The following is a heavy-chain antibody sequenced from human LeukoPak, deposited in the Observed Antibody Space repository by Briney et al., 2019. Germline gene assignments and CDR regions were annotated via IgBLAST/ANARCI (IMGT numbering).Heavy chain of an antibody. CDR3: ATRYGSGSYYKVSAGRKFDY. J-gene: IGHJ4*02. CDR1: GYTFTGYY. D-gene: IGHD3-10*01. Sequence: GASVKVSCKASGYTFTGYYMHWVRQAPGQGLEWMGWINPNSGGTNYAQKFQGRVTMTRDTSISPAYMELSRLRSDDTAVYYCATRYGSGSYYKVSAGRKFDYWGQGTLVTVSS. CDR2: INPNSGGT. V-gene: IGHV1-2*02.